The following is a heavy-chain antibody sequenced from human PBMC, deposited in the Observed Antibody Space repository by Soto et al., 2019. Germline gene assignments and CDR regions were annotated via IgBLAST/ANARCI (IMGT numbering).Heavy chain of an antibody. Sequence: QVQLVQSGAEVKKPGSSVKVSCKASGGTFSSYAISWVRQAPGQGLEWMGGIIPMFGTADYAQKVQGRVTITAAKSTSTAYMELSSLRSDDTAVYYCANMKGGSQYYYYGMDVWGQGTTVTVSS. J-gene: IGHJ6*02. CDR2: IIPMFGTA. CDR3: ANMKGGSQYYYYGMDV. D-gene: IGHD3-10*01. V-gene: IGHV1-69*14. CDR1: GGTFSSYA.